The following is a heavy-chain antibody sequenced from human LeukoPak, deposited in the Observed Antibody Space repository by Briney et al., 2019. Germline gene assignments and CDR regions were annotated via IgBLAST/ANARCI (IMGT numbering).Heavy chain of an antibody. V-gene: IGHV3-48*01. Sequence: GGSLRLSCAASGFTFSSYSMNWVRQAPGKGLEWVSYISSSSSTIYYADSVKGRFTISRDNAKNSLYLQMNSLRAEDTAVYYCARDWITGTIWYFDLWGRGTLVTVSS. CDR1: GFTFSSYS. CDR2: ISSSSSTI. J-gene: IGHJ2*01. CDR3: ARDWITGTIWYFDL. D-gene: IGHD1-7*01.